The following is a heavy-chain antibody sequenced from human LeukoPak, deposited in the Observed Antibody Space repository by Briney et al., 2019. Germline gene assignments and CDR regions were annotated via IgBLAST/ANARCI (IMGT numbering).Heavy chain of an antibody. V-gene: IGHV4-39*07. Sequence: SETLSLTCTVSGGSISSSSYYWGWIRQPPGKGLEWIGSVYYSGSTYYNPSLKGRVTISVDTSKNQFSLKLSSVTAADTAVYYCARGQYDYVWGSYRLDYWGQGTLVTVSS. CDR3: ARGQYDYVWGSYRLDY. D-gene: IGHD3-16*02. CDR1: GGSISSSSYY. CDR2: VYYSGST. J-gene: IGHJ4*02.